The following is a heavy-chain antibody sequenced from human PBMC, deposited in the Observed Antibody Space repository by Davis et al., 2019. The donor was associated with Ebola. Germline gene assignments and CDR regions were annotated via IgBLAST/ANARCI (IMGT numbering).Heavy chain of an antibody. CDR3: ARDFHDSTH. CDR1: GFICRNYA. Sequence: GESLMISCAASGFICRNYAIYWVRQVPVKVREWGAALAYAETTQYYADSVKGRFTITRENARNSVYLHMNSLRAEDTAVYFCARDFHDSTHWGQGTLVTVSS. V-gene: IGHV3-30-3*01. D-gene: IGHD2-15*01. CDR2: LAYAETTQ. J-gene: IGHJ4*02.